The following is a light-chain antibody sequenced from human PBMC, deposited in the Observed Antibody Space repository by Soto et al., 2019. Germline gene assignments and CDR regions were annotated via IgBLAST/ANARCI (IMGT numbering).Light chain of an antibody. CDR1: QTISSF. CDR2: AAS. J-gene: IGKJ1*01. Sequence: DIQMTQSPSSLSASVGDRVTITCRASQTISSFLNWYQQKPGKAPKLLIYAASSLQSGVPSRFSGSGSGTDFTLTISSLQSDDFATYYCQHYYGYSWTFGQGTKVDIK. V-gene: IGKV1-39*01. CDR3: QHYYGYSWT.